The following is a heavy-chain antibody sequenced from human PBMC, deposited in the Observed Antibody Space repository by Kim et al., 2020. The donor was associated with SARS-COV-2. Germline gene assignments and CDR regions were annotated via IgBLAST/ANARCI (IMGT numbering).Heavy chain of an antibody. J-gene: IGHJ3*02. CDR3: AKDITGTTGAFDI. D-gene: IGHD1-7*01. V-gene: IGHV3-30*02. Sequence: YADAVKGRFTISRDNSKNTLYLQMNSLRAEDTAVYYCAKDITGTTGAFDIWGQGTMVTVSS.